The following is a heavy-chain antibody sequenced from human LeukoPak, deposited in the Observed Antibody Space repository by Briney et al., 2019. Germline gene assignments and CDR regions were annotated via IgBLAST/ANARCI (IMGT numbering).Heavy chain of an antibody. J-gene: IGHJ4*02. Sequence: PGGSLRLSCAASGFIFSNDAMHWVRQAPGKGLEWVAFIWFDGSNKHYADSVKGRFTISRDNSEDTLYLQMNSLRAEDTAVYYCARGSVVTDWGQGTLVTVSS. V-gene: IGHV3-33*01. CDR3: ARGSVVTD. D-gene: IGHD4-23*01. CDR1: GFIFSNDA. CDR2: IWFDGSNK.